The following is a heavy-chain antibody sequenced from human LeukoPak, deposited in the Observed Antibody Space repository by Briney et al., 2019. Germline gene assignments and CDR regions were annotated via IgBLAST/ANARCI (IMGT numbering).Heavy chain of an antibody. CDR3: ARQTGSGLFILP. CDR2: IYYSGNT. Sequence: SETLSLTCTVSGVSISSSNSYWGWIRQPPGKGLEWIGSIYYSGNTYHNASLKSQVSISIDTSKNQFSLKLTSVTAADTAVYYCARQTGSGLFILPGGQGTLVTVSS. D-gene: IGHD3/OR15-3a*01. CDR1: GVSISSSNSY. J-gene: IGHJ4*02. V-gene: IGHV4-39*01.